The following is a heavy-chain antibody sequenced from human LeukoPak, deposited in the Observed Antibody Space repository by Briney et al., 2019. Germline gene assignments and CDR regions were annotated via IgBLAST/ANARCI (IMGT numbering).Heavy chain of an antibody. CDR3: ARAPIGSHLDY. Sequence: PSETLSLTCTVSGDSLTGNYWSWLRRPAGKGREWIGRVHSSGGTNYNPSLTSRDTISLDKSKNQVSLRLNSVSAADTAVYYCARAPIGSHLDYWGQETLVTVS. D-gene: IGHD1-1*01. CDR2: VHSSGGT. J-gene: IGHJ4*02. CDR1: GDSLTGNY. V-gene: IGHV4-4*07.